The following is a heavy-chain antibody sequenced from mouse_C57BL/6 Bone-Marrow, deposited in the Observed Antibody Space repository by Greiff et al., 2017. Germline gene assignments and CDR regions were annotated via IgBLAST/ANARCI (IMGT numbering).Heavy chain of an antibody. CDR3: ARFYDGYYYFDY. CDR1: GYTFTDHT. CDR2: IYPRDGST. Sequence: QVQLQQSDAELVKPGASVKISCTVSGYTFTDHTIHWMKQSPEQGLEWIGYIYPRDGSTKYNEKFKGQATLTADKSSSTAYMQLNSLTSEDSAVYFCARFYDGYYYFDYWGQGTTLTVSS. V-gene: IGHV1-78*01. J-gene: IGHJ2*01. D-gene: IGHD2-3*01.